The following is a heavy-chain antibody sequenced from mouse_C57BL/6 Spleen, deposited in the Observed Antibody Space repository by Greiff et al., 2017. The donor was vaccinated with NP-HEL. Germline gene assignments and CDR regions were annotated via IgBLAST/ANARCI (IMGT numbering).Heavy chain of an antibody. J-gene: IGHJ2*01. Sequence: VQLQESGAELVRPGASVTLSCKASGYTFTDYEMHWVKQTPVHGLEWIGAIDPETGGTAYNQKFKGKAILTADKSSSTAYMELRSLTSEDSAVYYCTRDWDGYWGQGTTLTVSS. CDR2: IDPETGGT. V-gene: IGHV1-15*01. CDR1: GYTFTDYE. D-gene: IGHD4-1*01. CDR3: TRDWDGY.